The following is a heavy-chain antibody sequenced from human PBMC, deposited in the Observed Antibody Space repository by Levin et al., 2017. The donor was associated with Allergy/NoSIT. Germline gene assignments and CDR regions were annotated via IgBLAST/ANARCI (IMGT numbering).Heavy chain of an antibody. Sequence: GGSLRLSCAASGFTFSSYSMNWVRQAPGKGLEWVSSISSSSSYIYYADSVKGRFTISRDNAKNSLYLQMNSLRAEDTAVYYCARDPVTIFGVVTHDAFDIWGQGTMVTVSS. CDR2: ISSSSSYI. J-gene: IGHJ3*02. CDR1: GFTFSSYS. CDR3: ARDPVTIFGVVTHDAFDI. D-gene: IGHD3-3*01. V-gene: IGHV3-21*01.